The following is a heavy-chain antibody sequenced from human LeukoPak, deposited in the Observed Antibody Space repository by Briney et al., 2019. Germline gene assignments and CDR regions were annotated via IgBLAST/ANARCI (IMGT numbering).Heavy chain of an antibody. V-gene: IGHV1-2*02. Sequence: ASVKVSCKASGYTFTSYYMNWVRQAPGQGLEWMGWINPNSGGTNYAQKFQGRVTMTRDTSISTAYMELSRLRSDDTAVYYCARVVTGDPNFDYWGQGTLVTVSS. CDR2: INPNSGGT. D-gene: IGHD7-27*01. CDR1: GYTFTSYY. J-gene: IGHJ4*02. CDR3: ARVVTGDPNFDY.